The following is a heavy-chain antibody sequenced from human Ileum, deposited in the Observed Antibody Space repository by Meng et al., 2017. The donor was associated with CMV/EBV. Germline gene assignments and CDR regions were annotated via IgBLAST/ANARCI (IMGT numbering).Heavy chain of an antibody. J-gene: IGHJ6*02. CDR3: AKGYCSSFSCRTDYYYGMDV. CDR1: GFTFNSYG. V-gene: IGHV3-30*02. Sequence: GESLKNSCAASGFTFNSYGMHWVRQAPGKGLEWVAFIRYDGGDKYYADSVKGRFTISRDNSKNTLYVQMSSLRSEDTAVYYCAKGYCSSFSCRTDYYYGMDVWGQGTTVTVSS. D-gene: IGHD2-2*01. CDR2: IRYDGGDK.